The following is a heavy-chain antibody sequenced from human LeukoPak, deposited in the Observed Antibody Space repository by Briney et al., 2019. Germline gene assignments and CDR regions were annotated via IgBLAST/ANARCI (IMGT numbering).Heavy chain of an antibody. J-gene: IGHJ4*02. D-gene: IGHD3-10*01. CDR3: ARDGFRGDY. Sequence: PSETLSLTCTVSGGSVSSGSYYWSWIRQPPGKGLEWIGYIYYSGSTNYSPSLKSRVTISVDTSKNQFSLKLSSVTAADTAVYYCARDGFRGDYWGQGTLVTVSS. CDR2: IYYSGST. CDR1: GGSVSSGSYY. V-gene: IGHV4-61*01.